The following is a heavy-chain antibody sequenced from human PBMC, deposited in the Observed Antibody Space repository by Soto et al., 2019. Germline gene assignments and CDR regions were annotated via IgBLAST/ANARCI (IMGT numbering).Heavy chain of an antibody. Sequence: QVQLVESGGGVVQPGRSLRLSCAASGFTFSSYAMHWVRQAPGKGLEWVAVISYDGSNKYYADSVKGRFTISRDNSKNTLYLQMNSLRAEDMAVYYCARDRVLTMVRGVIRVPLGYWGQGTLVTVSS. J-gene: IGHJ4*02. CDR3: ARDRVLTMVRGVIRVPLGY. CDR2: ISYDGSNK. V-gene: IGHV3-30-3*01. D-gene: IGHD3-10*01. CDR1: GFTFSSYA.